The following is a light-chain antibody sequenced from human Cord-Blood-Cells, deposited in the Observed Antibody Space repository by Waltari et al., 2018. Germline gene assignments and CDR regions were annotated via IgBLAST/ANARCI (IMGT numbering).Light chain of an antibody. CDR3: AAWDDSLSGWV. V-gene: IGLV1-47*01. J-gene: IGLJ3*02. Sequence: QSVLTQPPSASGTPGQRVTISCSGSSSNIGSNYVYWYQQLPGTAPKLLIYRNNRRPSGVPDRFSGSKSGTSASLAISGLRSEDEADYCCAAWDDSLSGWVFGGGTKLTVL. CDR1: SSNIGSNY. CDR2: RNN.